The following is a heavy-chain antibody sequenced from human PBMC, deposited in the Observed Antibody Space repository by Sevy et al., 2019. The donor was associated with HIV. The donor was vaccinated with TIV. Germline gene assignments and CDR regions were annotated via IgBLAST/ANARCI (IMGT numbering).Heavy chain of an antibody. CDR2: INGNGDMA. Sequence: GGSLRLSCVASGFTFDEYAMHWVRQAPGKGLEWVSFINGNGDMASYADSVKGRFIISRDNSKNTRYLQMNSLRTEDTALYYCVIPPFRFLDSEWFDPWGQGTLVTVSS. D-gene: IGHD3-3*01. J-gene: IGHJ5*02. CDR3: VIPPFRFLDSEWFDP. CDR1: GFTFDEYA. V-gene: IGHV3-43*02.